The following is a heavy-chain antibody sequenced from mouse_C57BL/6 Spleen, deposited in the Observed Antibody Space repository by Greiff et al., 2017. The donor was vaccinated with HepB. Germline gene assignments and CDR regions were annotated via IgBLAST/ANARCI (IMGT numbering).Heavy chain of an antibody. CDR3: TRLTGTAWFAY. Sequence: DVMLVESGGGLVQPGGSMKLSCAASGFTFSDAWMDWVRQSPEKGLEWVAEIRNKANNHATYYAESVKGRFTISSDDSKSSVYLQMNSLRAKDTGIYYCTRLTGTAWFAYWGQGTLVTVSA. CDR2: IRNKANNHAT. V-gene: IGHV6-6*01. CDR1: GFTFSDAW. J-gene: IGHJ3*01. D-gene: IGHD4-1*01.